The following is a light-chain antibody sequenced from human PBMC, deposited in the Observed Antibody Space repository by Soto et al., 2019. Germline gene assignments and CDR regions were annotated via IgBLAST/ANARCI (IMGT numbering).Light chain of an antibody. CDR3: QQLKSYPIT. V-gene: IGKV1-9*01. Sequence: DIQLTQSPSFLSASVGDRVTITCRASQGLSSDLAWYQQKPGKAPKLLIYAASTLQSGVPSRFSGSGSGTEFTLTIRSLQPEDLATYYCQQLKSYPITFGQGTRLEIK. CDR1: QGLSSD. J-gene: IGKJ5*01. CDR2: AAS.